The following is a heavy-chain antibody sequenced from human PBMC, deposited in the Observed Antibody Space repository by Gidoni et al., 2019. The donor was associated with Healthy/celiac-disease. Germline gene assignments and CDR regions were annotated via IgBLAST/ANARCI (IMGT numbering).Heavy chain of an antibody. CDR3: ARGEITIFGVVTNYYGMDV. CDR1: GGSISSGGSY. Sequence: QVQLQESGPGLVKPSQTLSLTCTVSGGSISSGGSYWSWIRQHPGKGLEWIGYIYYSGSTYYNPSLKSRVTISVDTSKNQFSLKLSSVTAADTAVYYCARGEITIFGVVTNYYGMDVWGQGTTVTVSS. J-gene: IGHJ6*02. CDR2: IYYSGST. V-gene: IGHV4-31*03. D-gene: IGHD3-3*01.